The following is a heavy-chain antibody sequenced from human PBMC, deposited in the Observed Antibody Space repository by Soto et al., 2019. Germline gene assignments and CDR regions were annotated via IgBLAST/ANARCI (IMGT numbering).Heavy chain of an antibody. V-gene: IGHV3-30-3*01. CDR3: ARGGEYYDSSGPLQGHGAFDI. Sequence: PGGSLRLSCAASGFTFSSYAMHWVRQAPGKGLEWVAVISYDGSNKYYADSVKGRFTISRDNSKNTLYLQMNGLRAEDTAVYYCARGGEYYDSSGPLQGHGAFDIWGQGTMVTVS. CDR1: GFTFSSYA. D-gene: IGHD3-22*01. CDR2: ISYDGSNK. J-gene: IGHJ3*02.